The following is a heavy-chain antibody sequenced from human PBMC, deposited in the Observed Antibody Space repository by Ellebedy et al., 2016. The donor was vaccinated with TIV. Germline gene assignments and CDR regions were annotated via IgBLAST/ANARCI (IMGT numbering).Heavy chain of an antibody. D-gene: IGHD2-21*02. V-gene: IGHV3-30-3*01. CDR3: ARDGDENCGGDCYYYYYGMDV. CDR1: GFTFSSYA. CDR2: ISYDGNNT. J-gene: IGHJ6*02. Sequence: PGGSLRLSCAASGFTFSSYAMHWVRQAPGKGLEWVAVISYDGNNTYYADSVKGRFTISRDNSKNTLYLQMNSLRAEDTAVYYCARDGDENCGGDCYYYYYGMDVWGQGTTVTVSS.